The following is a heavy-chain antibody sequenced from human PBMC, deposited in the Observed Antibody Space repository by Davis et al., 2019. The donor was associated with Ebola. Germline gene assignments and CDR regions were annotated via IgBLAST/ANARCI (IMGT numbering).Heavy chain of an antibody. Sequence: AASVKVSCKASGYTFTSYYMHWVRQAPGQGLEWMGIINPSGGSTSYAQKFQGRVTMTRDTSTSTVYMELSSLRSEDTAVYYCARDGPASDIVVVPAAIVYGMDVWGKGTTVTVSS. CDR1: GYTFTSYY. V-gene: IGHV1-46*01. CDR3: ARDGPASDIVVVPAAIVYGMDV. D-gene: IGHD2-2*01. CDR2: INPSGGST. J-gene: IGHJ6*04.